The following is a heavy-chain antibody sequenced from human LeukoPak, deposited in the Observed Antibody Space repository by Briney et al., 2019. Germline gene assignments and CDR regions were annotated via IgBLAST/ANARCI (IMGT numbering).Heavy chain of an antibody. D-gene: IGHD5-18*01. V-gene: IGHV3-53*01. CDR1: GFTVSSNY. CDR3: ARLGIQLWFDP. J-gene: IGHJ5*02. Sequence: GGSLRLSCAASGFTVSSNYMSWVRQAPGKGLEWVSVIYSGGSTYYADSVKGRFTISRDNSKNTLYLQMNSLRAEDTAVYYCARLGIQLWFDPWSQGTLVTVSS. CDR2: IYSGGST.